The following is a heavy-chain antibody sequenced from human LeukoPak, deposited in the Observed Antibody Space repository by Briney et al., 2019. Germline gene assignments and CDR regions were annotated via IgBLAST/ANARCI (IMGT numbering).Heavy chain of an antibody. CDR2: IKSDGSST. D-gene: IGHD1-26*01. CDR3: AKDQLGWELQLDY. J-gene: IGHJ4*02. V-gene: IGHV3-74*01. Sequence: GSLRLSCAASGFIFSDYWMHWVRQGPGKGLVWVSRIKSDGSSTSYAESVKGRFTISRDNAKNTVYVHMNSLRAEDTAVYYCAKDQLGWELQLDYWGQGTLVTVSS. CDR1: GFIFSDYW.